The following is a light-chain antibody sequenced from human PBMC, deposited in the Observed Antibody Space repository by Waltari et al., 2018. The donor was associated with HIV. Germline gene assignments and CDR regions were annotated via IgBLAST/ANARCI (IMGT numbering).Light chain of an antibody. V-gene: IGLV3-1*01. CDR3: QAWDSSTVVV. CDR2: QDS. Sequence: SYELTQPPSVSVSPGQTASITCSGDKLGDKYACWYQQKPGQSPVLVIYQDSKRPSGIPERFSGSNSGNTATLTISGTQAMDEAYYYCQAWDSSTVVVFGGGTKLTVL. CDR1: KLGDKY. J-gene: IGLJ2*01.